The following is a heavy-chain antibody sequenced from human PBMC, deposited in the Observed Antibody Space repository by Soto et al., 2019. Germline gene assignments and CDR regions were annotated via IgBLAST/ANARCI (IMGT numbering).Heavy chain of an antibody. CDR1: GGSFSGYY. J-gene: IGHJ4*02. V-gene: IGHV4-34*01. CDR2: INHSGST. CDR3: ARDKITGLGDY. D-gene: IGHD2-8*02. Sequence: QVQLQQWGAGLLNPSETLSLTCAVYGGSFSGYYWTWIRQPPGTGLEWIGEINHSGSTNYNPSLKSRVTRSVDTSKNQFSLKLTSVTAADTAVYYCARDKITGLGDYWGQGTVVTVSS.